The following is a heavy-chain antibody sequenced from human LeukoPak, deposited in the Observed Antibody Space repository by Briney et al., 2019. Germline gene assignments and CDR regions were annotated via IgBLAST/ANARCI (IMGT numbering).Heavy chain of an antibody. V-gene: IGHV1-18*01. Sequence: ASVKVSCKASGYTFTSYGISWVRQAPGQGLEWMGWISAYNGNTNYAQKLQGRVTMTTDTSTSTAYMELRSLRSDDTAVYYCARQYCSGGSCYSFAFDIWGKGQWSPSLQ. D-gene: IGHD2-15*01. CDR3: ARQYCSGGSCYSFAFDI. J-gene: IGHJ3*02. CDR1: GYTFTSYG. CDR2: ISAYNGNT.